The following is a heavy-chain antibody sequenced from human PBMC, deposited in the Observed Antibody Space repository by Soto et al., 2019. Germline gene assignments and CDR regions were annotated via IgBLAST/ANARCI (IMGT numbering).Heavy chain of an antibody. CDR3: AGDHGPTSGCPGMDS. V-gene: IGHV1-2*02. CDR1: GYTFTDYY. Sequence: GASVKVSCKASGYTFTDYYMHWVRQAPGQGLEWMGWINPNSGGTNYAQKFQGRVTMTRDTSISTAYMELNRLRSDDTAVYYCAGDHGPTSGCPGMDSWDKGTTGTVAS. D-gene: IGHD6-25*01. J-gene: IGHJ6*04. CDR2: INPNSGGT.